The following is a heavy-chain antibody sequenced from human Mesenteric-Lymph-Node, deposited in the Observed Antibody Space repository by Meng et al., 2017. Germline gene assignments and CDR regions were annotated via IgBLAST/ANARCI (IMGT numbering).Heavy chain of an antibody. CDR2: ISGSGGST. V-gene: IGHV3-23*01. CDR1: GFTFSSYA. Sequence: GESLKISCAASGFTFSSYAMSWVRQAPGKGLEWVSAISGSGGSTYYADSVKGRFTISRDNSKNTLYLQMNSLRAEDTAVYYCAREKWVYDSSADYWGQGTLVTVSS. J-gene: IGHJ4*02. CDR3: AREKWVYDSSADY. D-gene: IGHD3-22*01.